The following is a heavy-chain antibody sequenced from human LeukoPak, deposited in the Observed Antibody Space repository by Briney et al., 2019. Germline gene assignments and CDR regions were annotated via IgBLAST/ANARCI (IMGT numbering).Heavy chain of an antibody. Sequence: SETLSLTCAVYGGSFSGYYWSWIRQPPGKGLEWIGEINHSGSTNYNPSLKSRVTISVDTSKNQFSLKLSSVTAADTAVYYCARVGPYSSSWPGEFDYWGQGTLVTVSS. V-gene: IGHV4-34*01. CDR3: ARVGPYSSSWPGEFDY. CDR1: GGSFSGYY. D-gene: IGHD6-13*01. J-gene: IGHJ4*02. CDR2: INHSGST.